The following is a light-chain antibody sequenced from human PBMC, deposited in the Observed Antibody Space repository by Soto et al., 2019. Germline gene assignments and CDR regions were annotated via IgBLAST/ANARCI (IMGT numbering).Light chain of an antibody. J-gene: IGLJ1*01. CDR2: EVT. CDR1: SSDVGGYNF. CDR3: SSYAGNDIFV. Sequence: QSALTQPPSASGSPGQSVTISCTGTSSDVGGYNFVSWYQHHPGKAPKVIIYEVTKRPSGVPDRFSGSKSGNTASLTVSGLQAEDEADYYCSSYAGNDIFVFGTGTKVTVL. V-gene: IGLV2-8*01.